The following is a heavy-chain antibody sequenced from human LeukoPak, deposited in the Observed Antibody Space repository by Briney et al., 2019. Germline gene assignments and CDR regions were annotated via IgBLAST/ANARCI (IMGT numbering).Heavy chain of an antibody. J-gene: IGHJ3*02. CDR2: IYPGDSDT. Sequence: GESLQISCKGSGYSFTSYWIGWVRQMPGKGLEWMGIIYPGDSDTRYSPSFQGQVTISADKSISTAYLQWSSLKASDTAMYYCARHRAMVRPLWYAFDIWGQGTMVTVSS. CDR3: ARHRAMVRPLWYAFDI. CDR1: GYSFTSYW. V-gene: IGHV5-51*01. D-gene: IGHD3-10*01.